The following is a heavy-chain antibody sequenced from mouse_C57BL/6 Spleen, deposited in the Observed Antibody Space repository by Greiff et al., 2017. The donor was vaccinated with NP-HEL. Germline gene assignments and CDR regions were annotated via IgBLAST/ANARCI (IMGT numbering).Heavy chain of an antibody. V-gene: IGHV7-3*01. Sequence: EVKLVESGGGLVQPGGSLSLSCAASGFTFTAYYMSWVRQPPGKALEWLGFIRNKANGYTKEYSASVKGRFTISRDNSQSILYLQMNALRAEDSATYYCARYYYGSSPWFAYWGQGTLVTVSA. CDR2: IRNKANGYTK. CDR1: GFTFTAYY. J-gene: IGHJ3*01. D-gene: IGHD1-1*01. CDR3: ARYYYGSSPWFAY.